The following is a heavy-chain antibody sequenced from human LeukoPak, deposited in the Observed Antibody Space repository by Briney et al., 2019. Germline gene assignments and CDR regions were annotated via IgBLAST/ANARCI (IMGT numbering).Heavy chain of an antibody. CDR2: MNPNSGNT. Sequence: ASVKVSCKASGYTFTSYDINWVRQATGQGLEWMGWMNPNSGNTGYAQKFQGRVTMTRNTSISTVYMELSSLRSEDTAVYYCASERFTMVRGVIISDWFDPWGQGTLVTVSS. CDR3: ASERFTMVRGVIISDWFDP. J-gene: IGHJ5*02. CDR1: GYTFTSYD. V-gene: IGHV1-8*01. D-gene: IGHD3-10*01.